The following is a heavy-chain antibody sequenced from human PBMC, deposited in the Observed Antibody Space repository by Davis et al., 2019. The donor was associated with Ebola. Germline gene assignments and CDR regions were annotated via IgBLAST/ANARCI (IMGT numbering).Heavy chain of an antibody. V-gene: IGHV1-46*01. CDR1: GYTFTSYY. CDR2: INPSGGST. CDR3: ARAYGDQIYYYYGMDV. D-gene: IGHD4-17*01. J-gene: IGHJ6*02. Sequence: ASVKVSCKASGYTFTSYYMHWVRQAPGQGLEWMGIINPSGGSTSYAQKFQGRVTMTRDTSTSTVYMELSSLRSDDTAVYYCARAYGDQIYYYYGMDVWGQGTTVTVSS.